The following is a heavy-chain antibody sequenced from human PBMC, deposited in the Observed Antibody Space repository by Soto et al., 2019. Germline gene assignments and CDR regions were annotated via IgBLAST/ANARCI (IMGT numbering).Heavy chain of an antibody. J-gene: IGHJ6*02. CDR3: TTGSVEGF. D-gene: IGHD2-15*01. Sequence: EVQLVDSGGGLVKPGGSLILSCAASGFSVTNAWMNWVRQAPGKGLEWVGRVYTSAEGGATNYAAPVKGRFTISRDDSKNTVYLQMNSLMTEDTAVYYCTTGSVEGFWGQGTTVTVSS. V-gene: IGHV3-15*07. CDR2: VYTSAEGGAT. CDR1: GFSVTNAW.